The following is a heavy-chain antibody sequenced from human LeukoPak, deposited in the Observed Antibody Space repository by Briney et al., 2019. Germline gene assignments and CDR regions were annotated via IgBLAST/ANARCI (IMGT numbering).Heavy chain of an antibody. CDR1: GGTFSSYA. CDR3: ARGGGCSNASCNIDPIDWYFDL. D-gene: IGHD2-2*02. V-gene: IGHV1-69*05. CDR2: IIPIFGTA. J-gene: IGHJ2*01. Sequence: SVKVSCKASGGTFSSYAISWVRQAPGQGLEWMGGIIPIFGTANYAQKFQGRVTIATDESTSTAYMELSSLRSEDTAVYYCARGGGCSNASCNIDPIDWYFDLWGRGTLVTVSS.